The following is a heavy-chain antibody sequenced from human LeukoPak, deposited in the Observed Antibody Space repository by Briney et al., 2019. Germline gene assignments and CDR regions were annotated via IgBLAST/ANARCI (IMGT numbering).Heavy chain of an antibody. CDR2: TYHSGST. J-gene: IGHJ4*02. D-gene: IGHD3-22*01. V-gene: IGHV4-4*02. CDR3: ARDPTQIQNYYDSSGYPV. CDR1: GGSISSSNW. Sequence: SGTLSLTCAVSGGSISSSNWWSWVRQPPGKGLEWIGETYHSGSTNYNPSLKSRVTISVDKSKNQFSLKLSSVTAADTAVYYCARDPTQIQNYYDSSGYPVWGQGTLVTVSS.